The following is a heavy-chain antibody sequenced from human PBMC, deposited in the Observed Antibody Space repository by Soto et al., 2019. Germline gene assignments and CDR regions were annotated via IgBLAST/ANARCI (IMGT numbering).Heavy chain of an antibody. Sequence: QVQLQQWGAGLLKPSETLSLTCAVYGGSFSGYYWSWIRQPPGKGLEWIGEINHSGSTNYNPSLKSRVTISVGTSKNQFSLKLSSVTAADTAVYYCASRPYCSGGSCSTKKKYFQHWGQGTLVTVSS. CDR3: ASRPYCSGGSCSTKKKYFQH. V-gene: IGHV4-34*01. J-gene: IGHJ1*01. D-gene: IGHD2-15*01. CDR1: GGSFSGYY. CDR2: INHSGST.